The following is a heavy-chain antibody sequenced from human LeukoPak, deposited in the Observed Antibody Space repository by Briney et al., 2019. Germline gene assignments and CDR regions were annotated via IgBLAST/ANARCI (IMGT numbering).Heavy chain of an antibody. CDR3: ARASPRTYSSSWYVYYYMDV. CDR2: IYHSGST. Sequence: PSETLSLTCAVYGGSFSGYYWSWIRQPPGKGLEWIGEIYHSGSTNYNPSLKSRVTISVDTSKNQFSLKLSSVTAADTAVYYCARASPRTYSSSWYVYYYMDVWGKGTTVTVSS. V-gene: IGHV4-34*01. J-gene: IGHJ6*03. D-gene: IGHD6-13*01. CDR1: GGSFSGYY.